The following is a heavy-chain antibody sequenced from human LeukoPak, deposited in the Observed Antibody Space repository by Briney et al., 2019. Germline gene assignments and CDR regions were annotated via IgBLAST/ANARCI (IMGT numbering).Heavy chain of an antibody. CDR1: GFTFSTYS. D-gene: IGHD4-17*01. Sequence: PGGSLRLSCAASGFTFSTYSMNWVRQAPGKGLEWVSSISSSSTYIYYADSVKGRFTISGDNAMNSLYLQMNSLRAEDTAVYYCAGTNGDYVPFDYWGQGTLVTVSS. J-gene: IGHJ4*02. CDR3: AGTNGDYVPFDY. CDR2: ISSSSTYI. V-gene: IGHV3-21*01.